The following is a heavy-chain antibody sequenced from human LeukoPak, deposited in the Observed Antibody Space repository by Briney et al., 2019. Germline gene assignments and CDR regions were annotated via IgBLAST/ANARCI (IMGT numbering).Heavy chain of an antibody. V-gene: IGHV3-21*01. D-gene: IGHD2-2*01. J-gene: IGHJ6*03. Sequence: GGSLRLSCAASGFTFSSYSMNWVRQAPGKGLEWVSSISSSSSYIYYADSVKGRFTISRDKDKNSVYLQMTSLRAEDTAVYYCARESGSRSYYYYMDVWGKGTTVTVSS. CDR2: ISSSSSYI. CDR1: GFTFSSYS. CDR3: ARESGSRSYYYYMDV.